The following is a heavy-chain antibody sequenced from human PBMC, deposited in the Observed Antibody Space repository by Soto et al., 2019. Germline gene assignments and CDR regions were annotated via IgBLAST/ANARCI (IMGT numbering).Heavy chain of an antibody. CDR2: ISSSSSYI. CDR1: GFTFSSYS. V-gene: IGHV3-21*01. Sequence: GSLRLSCAASGFTFSSYSMNWVRQAPGKGLEWVSSISSSSSYIYYADSVKGRFTISRDNAKNSLYLQMNSLRAEDTAVYYCARDSAYDFWSGSLLYYYGMDVWGQGTTVTVSS. J-gene: IGHJ6*02. CDR3: ARDSAYDFWSGSLLYYYGMDV. D-gene: IGHD3-3*01.